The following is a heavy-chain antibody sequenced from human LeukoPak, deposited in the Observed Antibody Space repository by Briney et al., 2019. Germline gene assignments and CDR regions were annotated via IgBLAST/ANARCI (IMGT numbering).Heavy chain of an antibody. CDR1: GGSFSGYY. J-gene: IGHJ6*02. V-gene: IGHV4-34*01. CDR2: ISQSGSI. Sequence: SETLSLTCAVYGGSFSGYYWSWIRQPPGRGLEWIGEISQSGSINYNPSLKSRITMSVDTSKNQFSLQLRSMTAADTAVYFCARATDDEFYLYYGMDVWGQGTTVTVSS. CDR3: ARATDDEFYLYYGMDV. D-gene: IGHD3-16*01.